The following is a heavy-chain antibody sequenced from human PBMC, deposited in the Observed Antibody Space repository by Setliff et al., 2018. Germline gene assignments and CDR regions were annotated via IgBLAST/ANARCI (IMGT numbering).Heavy chain of an antibody. Sequence: ASVKVSCKASGYSFLSYGITWVRQAPGQGLEWMGRISAQDGNTIYAQNFQGRVTMTTDTSTSTAYMEVRSLRSDDTAQYYCVRDRAAIVVGPPTAAFDIWGQGTMVTVSS. CDR2: ISAQDGNT. J-gene: IGHJ3*02. CDR3: VRDRAAIVVGPPTAAFDI. D-gene: IGHD2-2*01. V-gene: IGHV1-18*01. CDR1: GYSFLSYG.